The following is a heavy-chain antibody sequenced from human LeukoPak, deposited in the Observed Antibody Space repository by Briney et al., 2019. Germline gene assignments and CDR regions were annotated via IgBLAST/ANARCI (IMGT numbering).Heavy chain of an antibody. CDR1: GYTFTGYY. CDR2: INPNSGST. CDR3: ARDGQGDYYGMDV. Sequence: ASVKVSCKASGYTFTGYYMHWVRQAPGQGLEWMGWINPNSGSTNYAQKFQGRVTMTRDTSISTAYMELSRLRSDDTAVYYCARDGQGDYYGMDVWGQGTTVTVSS. V-gene: IGHV1-2*02. J-gene: IGHJ6*02.